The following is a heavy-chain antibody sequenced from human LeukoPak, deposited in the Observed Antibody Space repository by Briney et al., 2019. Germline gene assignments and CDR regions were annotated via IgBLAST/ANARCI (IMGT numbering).Heavy chain of an antibody. V-gene: IGHV3-23*01. Sequence: GGSLRLSCGGSGFSFSNYAMTWVRRAPGKGLEWVSAISGSGGSTYYADSVKGRFTISRDNSKNTLYLQMNSLRAEDTAVYYCAKDRLPGYSSGWYLPFGFDYWGQGTLVTVSS. J-gene: IGHJ4*02. D-gene: IGHD6-19*01. CDR1: GFSFSNYA. CDR2: ISGSGGST. CDR3: AKDRLPGYSSGWYLPFGFDY.